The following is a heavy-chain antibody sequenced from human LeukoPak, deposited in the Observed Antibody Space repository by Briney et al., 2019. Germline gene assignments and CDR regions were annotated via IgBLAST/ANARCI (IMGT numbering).Heavy chain of an antibody. CDR2: ISSSSSYI. CDR3: ARGIAAAGTNWFDP. V-gene: IGHV3-21*01. J-gene: IGHJ5*02. Sequence: GGSLRLSCAASGFTLSSYSMNWVRQAPGKGLEWVSSISSSSSYIYYADSVKGRFTISRDNAKNSLYLQMNSLRAEDTAVYYCARGIAAAGTNWFDPWGQGTLVTVSS. D-gene: IGHD6-13*01. CDR1: GFTLSSYS.